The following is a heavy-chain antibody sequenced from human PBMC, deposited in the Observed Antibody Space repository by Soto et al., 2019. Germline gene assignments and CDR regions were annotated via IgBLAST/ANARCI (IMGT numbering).Heavy chain of an antibody. CDR1: GFSLTASGEG. CDR3: ARRVIGHAKPQIAY. J-gene: IGHJ4*02. CDR2: IFGNGDK. Sequence: QITLKESGPTLVKPTQTLTLTCTLSGFSLTASGEGVAWIRQPLGKALEWLALIFGNGDKFYSSSLKSRLTITKDTSKNQVVLTMTNMDPVDAATYYCARRVIGHAKPQIAYWGQGTRVTVS. V-gene: IGHV2-5*01.